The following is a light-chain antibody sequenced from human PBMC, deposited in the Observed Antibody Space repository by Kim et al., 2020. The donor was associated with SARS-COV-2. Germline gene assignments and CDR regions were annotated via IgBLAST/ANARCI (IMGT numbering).Light chain of an antibody. CDR3: RQYDRYPVS. CDR2: AVA. CDR1: QSIGRW. J-gene: IGKJ5*01. V-gene: IGKV1D-16*01. Sequence: DIQVTQSPSSLSASLGDGVTISCRTSQSIGRWVAWYQQKPGTAPKSLTYAVASLQRGVPPRFRGSGSGTLFTLTISNLQPEDFATYCCRQYDRYPVSFGRGTRLEI.